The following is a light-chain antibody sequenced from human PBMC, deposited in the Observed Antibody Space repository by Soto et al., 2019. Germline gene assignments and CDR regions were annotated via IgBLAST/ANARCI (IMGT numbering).Light chain of an antibody. J-gene: IGKJ5*01. CDR1: QSILYSSNNKNH. Sequence: DLVLTPSPDSLAVSLGARATINCKSSQSILYSSNNKNHLAWYQQKAGQPPKLLIYWASTRESGVPDRFRGSGSGTDFTLTIDSLQAEDVAVYYCQQYYSTPITFGQGTRLEI. V-gene: IGKV4-1*01. CDR2: WAS. CDR3: QQYYSTPIT.